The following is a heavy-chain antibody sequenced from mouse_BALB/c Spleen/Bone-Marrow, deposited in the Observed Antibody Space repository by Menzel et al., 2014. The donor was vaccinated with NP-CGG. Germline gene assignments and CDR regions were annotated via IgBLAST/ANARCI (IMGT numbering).Heavy chain of an antibody. CDR1: GYTFTSYY. Sequence: LVESGAELVKPGASGKLSCKASGYTFTSYYMYWVKQRPGQGLEWIGEINPSNGGTNFNEKFKSKATLTVDKSSSTAYMQLSSLTSEDSAVYYCTRGRRDAMDYWGQGTSVTVSS. CDR2: INPSNGGT. CDR3: TRGRRDAMDY. V-gene: IGHV1S81*02. J-gene: IGHJ4*01.